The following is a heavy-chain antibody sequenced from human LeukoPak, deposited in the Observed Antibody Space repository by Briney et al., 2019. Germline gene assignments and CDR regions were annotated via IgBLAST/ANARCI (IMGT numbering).Heavy chain of an antibody. CDR2: IHHSGST. Sequence: SETLSLTCTVSGGSISSYYWSWIRQPPGKGLEWIGSIHHSGSTYYNPSLTSRVTISVDTSKDQFSLKLTSVTAADSAVYYCAGQLEYAWGSYRYRAFDLWGHGTMVTVSP. J-gene: IGHJ3*01. V-gene: IGHV4-59*08. CDR1: GGSISSYY. D-gene: IGHD3-16*02. CDR3: AGQLEYAWGSYRYRAFDL.